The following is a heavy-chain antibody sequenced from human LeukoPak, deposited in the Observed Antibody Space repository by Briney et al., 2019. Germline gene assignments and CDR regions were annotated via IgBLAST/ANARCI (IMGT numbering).Heavy chain of an antibody. V-gene: IGHV4-34*01. CDR1: GGSFNGYH. J-gene: IGHJ4*02. CDR3: ARGFTIFGVAPLGYFDY. Sequence: SVTLSLTCAVYGGSFNGYHWSWIRKPPGKGLEGIGEINHSGSTNYNPSLKSRVTISVDTSKNQFSLKLSSVTAADTAVYYCARGFTIFGVAPLGYFDYWGQGTLVTVSS. D-gene: IGHD3-3*01. CDR2: INHSGST.